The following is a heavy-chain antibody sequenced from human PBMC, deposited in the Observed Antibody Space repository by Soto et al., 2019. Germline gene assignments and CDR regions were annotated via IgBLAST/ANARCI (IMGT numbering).Heavy chain of an antibody. V-gene: IGHV3-7*01. J-gene: IGHJ4*02. Sequence: GGSLRLSCAASGFTFSGYWMSWVRQAPGRGLEWVANIKQDGTDKYYVDSVKGRFTMSRDNAKNSLYLQMNSLRVEDTAVYYCARGRSNDYYDYWGQGTLVTVSS. CDR2: IKQDGTDK. CDR3: ARGRSNDYYDY. D-gene: IGHD2-15*01. CDR1: GFTFSGYW.